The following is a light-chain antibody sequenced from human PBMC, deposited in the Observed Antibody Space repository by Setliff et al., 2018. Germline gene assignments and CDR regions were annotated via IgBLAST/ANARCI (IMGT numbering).Light chain of an antibody. Sequence: QSALTQPASVSGSPGQSITTSCTGTGSDVGTSKYVSWYQQHPGKAPKLIIYDVTTRPSGVSNRFSGSKSGNTASLTISGLQAEDEADYYCSIHRSRGYVFGTGTKVTVL. CDR2: DVT. J-gene: IGLJ1*01. V-gene: IGLV2-14*03. CDR1: GSDVGTSKY. CDR3: SIHRSRGYV.